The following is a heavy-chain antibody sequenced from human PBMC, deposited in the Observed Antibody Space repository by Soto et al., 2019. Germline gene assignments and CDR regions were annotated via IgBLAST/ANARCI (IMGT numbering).Heavy chain of an antibody. V-gene: IGHV1-46*01. CDR2: FNPTGDTA. J-gene: IGHJ6*01. CDR1: GYTFTSYY. Sequence: VQLVQSGAEVKKPGASVKASCKASGYTFTSYYIHWVRQAPGQGLEWMGIFNPTGDTASYAQKLQGRVTMTRDTSTGTAYMELGSLRSEDTAVYYCARGGRIVDTGIGYYYYHAMDVWGQGTTVTVSA. CDR3: ARGGRIVDTGIGYYYYHAMDV. D-gene: IGHD5-18*01.